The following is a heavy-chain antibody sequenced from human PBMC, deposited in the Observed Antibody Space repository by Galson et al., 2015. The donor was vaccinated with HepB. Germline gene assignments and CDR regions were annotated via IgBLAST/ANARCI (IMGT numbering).Heavy chain of an antibody. CDR1: GFTFSDYA. J-gene: IGHJ4*02. CDR3: VKTFSTLIRGGPLDY. V-gene: IGHV3-64D*06. CDR2: ISSNAIGT. Sequence: SLRLSCAASGFTFSDYAMHWVRQTPGKGLEYVSAISSNAIGTNYANSVKGRFIVSRDNSKNMLYLQMSSLNTEDTALYYCVKTFSTLIRGGPLDYWGQGTLVTVSS. D-gene: IGHD3-10*01.